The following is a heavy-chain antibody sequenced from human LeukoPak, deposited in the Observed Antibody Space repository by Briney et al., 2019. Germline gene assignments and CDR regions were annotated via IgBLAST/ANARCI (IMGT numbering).Heavy chain of an antibody. V-gene: IGHV4-39*01. J-gene: IGHJ4*02. D-gene: IGHD6-13*01. CDR3: ARQYSSSWYDY. CDR2: IYYSGST. CDR1: GGSISSSSSY. Sequence: PSETLSLTRTVSGGSISSSSSYWGWTRRPQGKGLEWIGSIYYSGSTYYNPSLKSRVTISVDTSKNQFSLKLSSVTAADTAVYYCARQYSSSWYDYWGQGTLVTVSS.